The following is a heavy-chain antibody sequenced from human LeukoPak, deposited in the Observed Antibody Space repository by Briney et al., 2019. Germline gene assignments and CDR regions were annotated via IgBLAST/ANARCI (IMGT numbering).Heavy chain of an antibody. J-gene: IGHJ4*02. CDR3: ARTGYPLDY. Sequence: PSETLSLTCAVYGGSLSGYYWSWIRQPPGKGLEWIGEINHSGSTNYNPSLKSRVTISVDTSKNQFSLKLSSVTVADTAVYYCARTGYPLDYWGQGTLVTVSS. CDR1: GGSLSGYY. V-gene: IGHV4-34*01. CDR2: INHSGST. D-gene: IGHD1-1*01.